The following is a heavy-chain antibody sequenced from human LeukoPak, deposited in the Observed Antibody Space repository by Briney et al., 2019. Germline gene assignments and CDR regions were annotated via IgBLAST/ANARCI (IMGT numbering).Heavy chain of an antibody. Sequence: SETLSLTCAVSGYSLSSNNWWVWMRQSPGKGLEWIGYIYWTGRTYYNPSLESRVTLSMDTSKNQFSLKLKSVTAVDTAVYYCARKKDSSGYYQWGQGTLVTVSS. D-gene: IGHD3-22*01. CDR3: ARKKDSSGYYQ. J-gene: IGHJ4*02. CDR2: IYWTGRT. CDR1: GYSLSSNNW. V-gene: IGHV4-28*01.